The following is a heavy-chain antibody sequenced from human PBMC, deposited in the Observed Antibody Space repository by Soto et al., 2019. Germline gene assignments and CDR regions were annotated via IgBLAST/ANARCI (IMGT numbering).Heavy chain of an antibody. Sequence: QVQLQQWGAGLLKPSETLSLTCAVYGGSFSGYYWSWIRQPPGKGLEWIGEINHSGSTNYNPSLTRRVTISVDTSKNQFSLKLSSVTAADTAVYYCASGWMDYYYYGMDVWGQGTTVTVSS. V-gene: IGHV4-34*01. J-gene: IGHJ6*02. CDR3: ASGWMDYYYYGMDV. CDR2: INHSGST. D-gene: IGHD5-12*01. CDR1: GGSFSGYY.